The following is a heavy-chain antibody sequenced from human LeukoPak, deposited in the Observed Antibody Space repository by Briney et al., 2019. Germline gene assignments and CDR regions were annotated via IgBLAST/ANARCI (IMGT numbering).Heavy chain of an antibody. Sequence: ASVKVSCKASGYTFTGYYMHWVRQAPGQGLEWMGRINPNSGGTNYAQKFQGRVTMTRDTSISTAYMELSRLRSDDTAVYYCARDEGYCSSTSCYVRYSQHWGQGTLVTVSS. D-gene: IGHD2-2*01. CDR1: GYTFTGYY. V-gene: IGHV1-2*06. CDR2: INPNSGGT. CDR3: ARDEGYCSSTSCYVRYSQH. J-gene: IGHJ1*01.